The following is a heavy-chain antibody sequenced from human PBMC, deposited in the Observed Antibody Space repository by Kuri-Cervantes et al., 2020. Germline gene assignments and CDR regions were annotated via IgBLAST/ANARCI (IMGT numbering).Heavy chain of an antibody. CDR2: MNPNSGNT. CDR3: ARVRSYLRRSPRENWFDP. CDR1: GYTFTSYD. J-gene: IGHJ5*02. D-gene: IGHD3-10*01. Sequence: ASVKVSCKASGYTFTSYDINWVRQATGQGLAWMGWMNPNSGNTGYAQKFQGRVTMTRDTSISTAYMELSSLRSEDTAVYYCARVRSYLRRSPRENWFDPWGQGTLVTVSS. V-gene: IGHV1-8*01.